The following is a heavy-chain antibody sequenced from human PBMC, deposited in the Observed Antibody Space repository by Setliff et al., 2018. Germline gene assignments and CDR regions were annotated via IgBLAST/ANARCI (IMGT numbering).Heavy chain of an antibody. CDR2: INPNRGDT. V-gene: IGHV1-2*02. CDR1: GFTFTDYL. Sequence: ASVKVSCKAYGFTFTDYLMNWMRQAPGQGLEWMGWINPNRGDTHSAQKFQGRVTMTMDASITTVYMELSRLTSDDTAVYYCVRSRAPSVVLAADFDFWGQGTPVTVSS. D-gene: IGHD2-21*01. CDR3: VRSRAPSVVLAADFDF. J-gene: IGHJ4*02.